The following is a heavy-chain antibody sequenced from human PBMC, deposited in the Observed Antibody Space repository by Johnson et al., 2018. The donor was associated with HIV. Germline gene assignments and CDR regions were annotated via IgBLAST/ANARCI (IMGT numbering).Heavy chain of an antibody. CDR3: TRELVDIGSFDI. CDR2: IRSKAYGGTT. Sequence: VQLVESGGGSVQPGRSLRLSCTASGFTFGDYGMTWVRQAPGKGLEWVGFIRSKAYGGTTEYAASVRGRFTISRDDSKSIAYLQMNSLKTEDTALYYCTRELVDIGSFDIWGQGTMVTVSS. CDR1: GFTFGDYG. V-gene: IGHV3-49*04. J-gene: IGHJ3*02. D-gene: IGHD5-12*01.